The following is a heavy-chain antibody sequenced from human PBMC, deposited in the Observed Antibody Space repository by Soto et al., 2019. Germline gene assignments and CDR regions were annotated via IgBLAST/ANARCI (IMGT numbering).Heavy chain of an antibody. CDR1: GFTFSSYA. CDR2: ISYDGINK. CDR3: ARALLEGAFEI. Sequence: QVQLVESGGGVVQPGRSLRLSCAASGFTFSSYAMHWVRQAPGKGLEWVAVISYDGINKYYADSVKGRFTISRDNSKNTLYLQMNSLRAEDTAVYYCARALLEGAFEIWGQGTMVTVSS. D-gene: IGHD3-10*01. J-gene: IGHJ3*02. V-gene: IGHV3-30-3*01.